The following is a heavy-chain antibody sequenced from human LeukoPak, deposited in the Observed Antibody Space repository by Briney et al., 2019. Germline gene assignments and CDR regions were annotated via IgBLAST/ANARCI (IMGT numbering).Heavy chain of an antibody. V-gene: IGHV4-39*07. Sequence: SETLSLTCTVSGGSISSSSYYWGWIRQPPVKGLEWIGSIYYSGSTYYNPSLKSRVAISVDTSKNQFSLKLSSVTAADTAVYYCARDGILVTSIPHPGLFDYWGQGTLVTVSS. J-gene: IGHJ4*02. D-gene: IGHD2-21*02. CDR1: GGSISSSSYY. CDR2: IYYSGST. CDR3: ARDGILVTSIPHPGLFDY.